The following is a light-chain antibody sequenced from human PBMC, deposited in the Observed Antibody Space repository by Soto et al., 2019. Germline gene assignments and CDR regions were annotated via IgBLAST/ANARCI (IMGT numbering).Light chain of an antibody. J-gene: IGLJ1*01. CDR1: SSDIGGYNF. Sequence: QSALTQPPSASGSPGQSVTISCTGTSSDIGGYNFVSWYQHHPGKAPKLMIFEVTKRPSGVPDRFSGSKSGNTASLTVSGLQAEEEADYYCSSFGGSNIGYVLGTGTRSPS. CDR2: EVT. V-gene: IGLV2-8*01. CDR3: SSFGGSNIGYV.